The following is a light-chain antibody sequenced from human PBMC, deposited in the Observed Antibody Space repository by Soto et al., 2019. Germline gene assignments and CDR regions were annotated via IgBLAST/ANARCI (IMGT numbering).Light chain of an antibody. CDR3: QSSYSSLV. Sequence: QSVLTQPPSVSGAPGQRVTISCTGNSSNIGAGYDVHWYQQLPGTAPKLLLYGNINRPSGVPDRFSGSKSGTSASLAITGLRAEDEADYYCQSSYSSLVFGGGTKLTGL. CDR2: GNI. V-gene: IGLV1-40*01. J-gene: IGLJ3*02. CDR1: SSNIGAGYD.